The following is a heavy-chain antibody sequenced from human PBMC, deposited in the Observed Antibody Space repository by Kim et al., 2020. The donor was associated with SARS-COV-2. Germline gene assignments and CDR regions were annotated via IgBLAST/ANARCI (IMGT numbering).Heavy chain of an antibody. J-gene: IGHJ4*02. V-gene: IGHV1-46*01. CDR3: ARLHKTIAVAGTYFDY. Sequence: KFQGRVTMTRDTSTSTVYMELSSLRSEDTAVYYCARLHKTIAVAGTYFDYWGQGTLVTVSS. D-gene: IGHD6-19*01.